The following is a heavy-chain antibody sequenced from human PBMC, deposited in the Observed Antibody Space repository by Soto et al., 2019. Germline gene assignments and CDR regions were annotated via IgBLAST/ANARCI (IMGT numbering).Heavy chain of an antibody. J-gene: IGHJ3*02. CDR1: GFTFSNAL. CDR3: SDHYAFDI. Sequence: SLPCAASGFTFSNALMSWVRQAPGKGLEWVGRIKSKTDGGTTDYAAPVKGRFTISRDDSKNTLYLQMNSLKTEDTAVYYCSDHYAFDIWGQGTMVTVSS. CDR2: IKSKTDGGTT. V-gene: IGHV3-15*01.